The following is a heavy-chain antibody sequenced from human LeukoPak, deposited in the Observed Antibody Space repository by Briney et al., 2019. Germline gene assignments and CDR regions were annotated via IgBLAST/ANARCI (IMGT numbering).Heavy chain of an antibody. CDR2: ISYDGSNK. CDR1: GFTFSSCA. D-gene: IGHD6-19*01. CDR3: ARLDVAGRDYYYGMDV. Sequence: PGRSLRLSCAASGFTFSSCAMHWVRQAPGKGLEWVAVISYDGSNKYYADSVKGRFTISRDNSKNTLYLQMNSLRAEDTAVYYCARLDVAGRDYYYGMDVWGQGTTVTVSS. J-gene: IGHJ6*02. V-gene: IGHV3-30-3*01.